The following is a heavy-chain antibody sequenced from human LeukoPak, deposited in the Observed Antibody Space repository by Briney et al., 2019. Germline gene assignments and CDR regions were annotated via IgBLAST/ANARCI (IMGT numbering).Heavy chain of an antibody. J-gene: IGHJ5*02. CDR1: GDSISSSHSY. CDR3: ASCRAHWFDP. V-gene: IGHV4-30-4*01. CDR2: IYHSGST. Sequence: PSETLSLTCTVSGDSISSSHSYWSWIRQPPGKGLEWIGFIYHSGSTYYNPSLTSRVTISVDTSKNQFSLKLSSVTAADTAVYYCASCRAHWFDPWGQGTLVTVFS.